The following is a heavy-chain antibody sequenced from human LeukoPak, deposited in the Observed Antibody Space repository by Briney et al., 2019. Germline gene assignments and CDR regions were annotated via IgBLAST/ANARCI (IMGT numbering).Heavy chain of an antibody. D-gene: IGHD2/OR15-2a*01. CDR1: GGTFSSYA. CDR2: IIPILGIA. CDR3: ARAPSIQYNWFDP. Sequence: ASVKVSCKASGGTFSSYAISWVRQAPGQRLEWMGRIIPILGIANYAQKFQGRVTITADKSTSTAYMELSSLRSEDTAVYYCARAPSIQYNWFDPWGQGTLVTVSS. V-gene: IGHV1-69*04. J-gene: IGHJ5*02.